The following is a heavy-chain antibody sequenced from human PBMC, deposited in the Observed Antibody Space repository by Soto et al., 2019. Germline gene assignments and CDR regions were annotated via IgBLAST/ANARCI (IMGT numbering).Heavy chain of an antibody. V-gene: IGHV3-33*01. CDR3: ARDQYYYDSSGYYYNY. J-gene: IGHJ4*02. CDR2: IWYDGSNK. CDR1: GFTFSSYG. D-gene: IGHD3-22*01. Sequence: LRLSCAASGFTFSSYGMHWVRQAPGKGLEWVAVIWYDGSNKYYADSVKGRFTISRDNSKNTLYLQMNSLRAEDTAVYYCARDQYYYDSSGYYYNYWGQGTLVTVSS.